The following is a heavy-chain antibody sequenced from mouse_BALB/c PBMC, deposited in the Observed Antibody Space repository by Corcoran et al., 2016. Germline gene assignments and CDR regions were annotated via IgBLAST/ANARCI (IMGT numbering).Heavy chain of an antibody. CDR3: ARWVWYFDV. CDR1: GFNIKDTY. Sequence: EVQLQQAGAELVKPGASVKLSCPASGFNIKDTYMHGVKQRPDQGLEWIGRIDLANGNTKYDPKFQGKATITADTSSNTAYLQLSSLTSEDTAVYYSARWVWYFDVWGAGTTVTVS. CDR2: IDLANGNT. V-gene: IGHV14-3*02. J-gene: IGHJ1*01.